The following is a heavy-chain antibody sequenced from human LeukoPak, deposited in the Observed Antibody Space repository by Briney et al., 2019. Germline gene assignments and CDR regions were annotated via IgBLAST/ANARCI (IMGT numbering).Heavy chain of an antibody. CDR3: ARDYKDIDPLHYYGMDV. Sequence: PGGSLRLSCAASGFTFSSYGMHWVRQAPGKGLEWVAVIWYDGSNKYYADSVKGRFTISRDNAKNSLYLQMNSLRAEDTAVYYCARDYKDIDPLHYYGMDVWGQGTTVTVSS. D-gene: IGHD2-15*01. V-gene: IGHV3-33*01. CDR2: IWYDGSNK. CDR1: GFTFSSYG. J-gene: IGHJ6*02.